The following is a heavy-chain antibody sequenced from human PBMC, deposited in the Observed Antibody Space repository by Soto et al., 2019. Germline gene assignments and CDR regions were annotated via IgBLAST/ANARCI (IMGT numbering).Heavy chain of an antibody. CDR3: ANWYSSGWPFDY. CDR2: MNSGGST. CDR1: QFTFRSSR. D-gene: IGHD6-19*01. J-gene: IGHJ4*02. V-gene: IGHV3-23*01. Sequence: GGSLRLSCIDSQFTFRSSRMHWVRRGPGKGLVGVSRMNSGGSTYYADSVKGRFTISRDNSKNTLYLQMNSLRAEDTAVYYCANWYSSGWPFDYWGQGTLVTVSS.